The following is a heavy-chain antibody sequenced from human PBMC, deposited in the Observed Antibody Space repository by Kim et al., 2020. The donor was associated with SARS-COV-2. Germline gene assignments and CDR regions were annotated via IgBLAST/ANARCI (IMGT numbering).Heavy chain of an antibody. CDR3: AKVDCSSTSCYPDY. V-gene: IGHV3-9*01. CDR1: GFTFDDYA. CDR2: ISWNSGSI. J-gene: IGHJ4*02. D-gene: IGHD2-2*01. Sequence: GGSLRLSCAASGFTFDDYAMHWVRQAPGKGLEWVSGISWNSGSIGYADSVKGRFTISRDNAKNSLYLQMNSLRAEDTALYYCAKVDCSSTSCYPDYWGQGTLVTVSS.